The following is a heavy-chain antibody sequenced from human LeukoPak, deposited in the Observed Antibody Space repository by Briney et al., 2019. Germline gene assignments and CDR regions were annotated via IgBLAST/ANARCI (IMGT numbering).Heavy chain of an antibody. Sequence: ASVTVSCTASGYTFTSYGISWVRQAPGQGLEWMGWISAYNGNTNYAQKLQGRVTMTTDTSTSTAYMELRSLGSDDTAVYYCARDLSSGSQRGSYYGMDVWGQGTTVTVSS. CDR3: ARDLSSGSQRGSYYGMDV. CDR1: GYTFTSYG. J-gene: IGHJ6*02. D-gene: IGHD1-26*01. V-gene: IGHV1-18*01. CDR2: ISAYNGNT.